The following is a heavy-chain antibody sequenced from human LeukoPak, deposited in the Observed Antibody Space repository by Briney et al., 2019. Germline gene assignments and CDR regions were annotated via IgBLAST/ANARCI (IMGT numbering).Heavy chain of an antibody. D-gene: IGHD5-12*01. J-gene: IGHJ3*02. Sequence: GGSLRLSCAASGFTFSSYSMNWVRQAPGKGLEWVSSISSSSSYIYYADSVKGRFTISRDNAKNSLYLQMNSLRAEDTAVYYCARDQLRLHAFDIWGQGTMVTVSS. CDR3: ARDQLRLHAFDI. V-gene: IGHV3-21*01. CDR1: GFTFSSYS. CDR2: ISSSSSYI.